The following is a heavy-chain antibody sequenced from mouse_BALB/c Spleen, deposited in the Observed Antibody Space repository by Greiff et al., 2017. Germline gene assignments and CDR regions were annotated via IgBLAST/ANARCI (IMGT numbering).Heavy chain of an antibody. CDR1: GFSLTGYG. V-gene: IGHV2-6-7*01. J-gene: IGHJ1*01. D-gene: IGHD1-2*01. CDR2: IWGDGST. Sequence: QVQLKESGPGLVAPSQSLSITCTVSGFSLTGYGVNWVRQPPGKGLEWLGMIWGDGSTDYNSALKSRLSISKDNSKSQVFLKMNSLQTDDTARYYCARVRYYGYEWYFDDWGAGTTVTVSS. CDR3: ARVRYYGYEWYFDD.